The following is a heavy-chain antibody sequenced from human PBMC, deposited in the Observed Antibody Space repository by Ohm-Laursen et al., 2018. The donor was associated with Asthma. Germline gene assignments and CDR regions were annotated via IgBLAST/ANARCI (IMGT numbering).Heavy chain of an antibody. CDR2: ISTASTFI. CDR3: ARIGPEWELPGREYSLHH. V-gene: IGHV3-21*01. D-gene: IGHD1-26*01. Sequence: SLRLSCAAPGSTYSLYSIHWVRQIPGKGLEWVASISTASTFIYYSDSVRGRFTTSRDNARHSVYLQMNSLRAEDTALYYCARIGPEWELPGREYSLHHWGEGTLVTVSS. J-gene: IGHJ1*01. CDR1: GSTYSLYS.